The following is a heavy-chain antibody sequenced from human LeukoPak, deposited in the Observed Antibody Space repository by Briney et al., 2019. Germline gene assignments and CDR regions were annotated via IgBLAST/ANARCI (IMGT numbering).Heavy chain of an antibody. CDR1: GFTFSSYW. D-gene: IGHD4-23*01. V-gene: IGHV3-21*01. CDR2: ISSSSSYI. Sequence: GGSLRLSCAASGFTFSSYWMSWVRQAPGKGLEWVSSISSSSSYIYYTDSVKGRFTISRDNAKKSLYLQMNSLRAEDTAVYYCARGARKGDDYGGFFDYWGQGTLVTVSS. CDR3: ARGARKGDDYGGFFDY. J-gene: IGHJ4*02.